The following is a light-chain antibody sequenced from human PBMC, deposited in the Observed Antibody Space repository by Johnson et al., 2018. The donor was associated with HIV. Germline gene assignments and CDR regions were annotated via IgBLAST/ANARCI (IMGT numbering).Light chain of an antibody. Sequence: QAVLTQPPSVSAAPGQKVTISCSGSSSNIGNNYVSWYQQLGTAPQILINESNKRKPGGTDRCACPKSGTSATPVTTVLPTGGEADYYCGLWDSSLSAYVFGTGTKVTVL. J-gene: IGLJ1*01. CDR1: SSNIGNNY. CDR3: GLWDSSLSAYV. V-gene: IGLV1-51*02. CDR2: ESN.